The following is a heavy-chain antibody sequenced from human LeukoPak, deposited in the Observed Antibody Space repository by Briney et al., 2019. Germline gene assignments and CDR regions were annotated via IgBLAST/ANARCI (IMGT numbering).Heavy chain of an antibody. CDR1: GGSISSYY. J-gene: IGHJ4*02. V-gene: IGHV4-59*08. Sequence: SETLSLTCTVSGGSISSYYWSWIRQPPGKGLEWIGYISYSGNTNYNPSLKSRVTISVDTSKNQFSLKLTSVAAADTAVYYCARQGGYIAPLALWGQGTLVTVSA. CDR3: ARQGGYIAPLAL. CDR2: ISYSGNT. D-gene: IGHD5-12*01.